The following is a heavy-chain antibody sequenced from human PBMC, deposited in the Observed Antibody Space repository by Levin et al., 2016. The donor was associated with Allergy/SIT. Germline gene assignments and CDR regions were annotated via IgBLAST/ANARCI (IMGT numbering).Heavy chain of an antibody. V-gene: IGHV1-69*13. CDR2: IIPIFGTA. J-gene: IGHJ4*02. CDR3: ARAPYYYGSGSYYSHYPFDY. Sequence: ASVKVSCKASGGTFSSYAISWVRQAPGQGLEWMGGIIPIFGTANYAQKFQGRVTITADESTSTAYMELSSLRSEDTAVYYCARAPYYYGSGSYYSHYPFDYWGQGTLVTVSS. D-gene: IGHD3-10*01. CDR1: GGTFSSYA.